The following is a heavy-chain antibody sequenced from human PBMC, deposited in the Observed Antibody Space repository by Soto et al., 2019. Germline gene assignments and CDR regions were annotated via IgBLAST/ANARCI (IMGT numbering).Heavy chain of an antibody. CDR1: GGSISSSSYY. CDR2: IYYSGST. D-gene: IGHD6-13*01. J-gene: IGHJ6*02. Sequence: QLQLQESGPGLVKPSETLSLTCTVSGGSISSSSYYWGWIRQPPGKGLEWIGSIYYSGSTYYNPSLKSRVTISVDTSKNQFSLKLSSVTAADTAVYYCASQGSSADYSSSWYIYYYYGMDVWGQGTTVTVSS. V-gene: IGHV4-39*01. CDR3: ASQGSSADYSSSWYIYYYYGMDV.